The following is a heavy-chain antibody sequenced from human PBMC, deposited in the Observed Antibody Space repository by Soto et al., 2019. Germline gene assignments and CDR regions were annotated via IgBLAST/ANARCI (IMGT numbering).Heavy chain of an antibody. V-gene: IGHV4-34*01. Sequence: QVQLQQWGAGLLKPSETLSLTCAVYGGSFSGYYWSWIRQPPGKGLEWIGEINHSGSTNYNPSLKSRVTISVDTSKNQFSLKLSSVTGADTAVYYCARGLRYDSSGGADYWGQGTLVTVSS. J-gene: IGHJ4*02. D-gene: IGHD3-22*01. CDR2: INHSGST. CDR3: ARGLRYDSSGGADY. CDR1: GGSFSGYY.